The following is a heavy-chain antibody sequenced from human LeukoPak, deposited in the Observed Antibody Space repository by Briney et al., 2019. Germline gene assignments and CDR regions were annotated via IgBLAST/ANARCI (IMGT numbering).Heavy chain of an antibody. CDR2: INHSGRT. CDR3: ARGRYSYHTWFDP. D-gene: IGHD5-18*01. V-gene: IGHV4-34*01. Sequence: PSETLSLTCAVYGGSFSGYYWSWICQPPGKGLEWIGEINHSGRTNYNPSLKNRVTISVDTSKNQFSLKLSSVTAADTAVYYCARGRYSYHTWFDPWGQGTLVTVSS. J-gene: IGHJ5*02. CDR1: GGSFSGYY.